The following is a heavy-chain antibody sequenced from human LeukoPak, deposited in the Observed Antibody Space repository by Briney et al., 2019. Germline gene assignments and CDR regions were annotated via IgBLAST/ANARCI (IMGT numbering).Heavy chain of an antibody. D-gene: IGHD3-22*01. CDR3: ARDVRNYYDSSGYGFD. V-gene: IGHV1-46*01. J-gene: IGHJ4*02. CDR2: INPSGGST. Sequence: ASVKVSCKASGYTLTSYYMHWVRQAPGQGLEWMGIINPSGGSTSYAQKFQGRVTMTRDTSTSTAYMELSSLRSEDTAVYYCARDVRNYYDSSGYGFDWGQGTLVTVSS. CDR1: GYTLTSYY.